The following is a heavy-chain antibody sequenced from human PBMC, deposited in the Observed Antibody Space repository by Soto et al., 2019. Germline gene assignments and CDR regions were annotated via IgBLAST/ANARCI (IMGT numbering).Heavy chain of an antibody. CDR1: GGSFSGYY. J-gene: IGHJ4*02. CDR3: ARGRYDSSGYYFDY. Sequence: SETLSLTCAVYGGSFSGYYWSWIRQPPGKGLEWIGEINHSGSTNYNPSLKSRVTISVDTSENQFSLKLSSVTAADTAVYYCARGRYDSSGYYFDYWGQGTLVTVSS. D-gene: IGHD3-22*01. CDR2: INHSGST. V-gene: IGHV4-34*01.